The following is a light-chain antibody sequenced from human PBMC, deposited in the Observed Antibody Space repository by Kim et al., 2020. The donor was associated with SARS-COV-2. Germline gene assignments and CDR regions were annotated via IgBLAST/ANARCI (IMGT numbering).Light chain of an antibody. CDR1: QRVSTH. CDR3: QQYENWPRT. V-gene: IGKV3D-15*01. J-gene: IGKJ1*01. Sequence: GFQGESVTISCRASQRVSTHLAWYQQKPGQGPRLLMFGAFTRATGIPARFSGSGSGTEFTLTISSLQSEDFAVYYCQQYENWPRTFGQGTKVDIK. CDR2: GAF.